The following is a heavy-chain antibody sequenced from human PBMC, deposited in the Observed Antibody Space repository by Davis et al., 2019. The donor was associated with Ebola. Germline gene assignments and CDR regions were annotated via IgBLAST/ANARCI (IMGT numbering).Heavy chain of an antibody. Sequence: MPSETLSLTCAVYGGSFSGYYWSWIRQPPGKGLEWIGEINHSGSTNYNPSLKSRVTISVDTSKNQFSLKLSSVTAADTAVYYCARLMTTVTTGWFDPWGQGTLVTVSS. CDR2: INHSGST. V-gene: IGHV4-34*01. D-gene: IGHD4-17*01. CDR3: ARLMTTVTTGWFDP. J-gene: IGHJ5*02. CDR1: GGSFSGYY.